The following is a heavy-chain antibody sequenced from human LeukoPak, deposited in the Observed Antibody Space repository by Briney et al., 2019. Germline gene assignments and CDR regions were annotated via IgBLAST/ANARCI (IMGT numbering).Heavy chain of an antibody. CDR2: ISSSSSTI. J-gene: IGHJ4*02. CDR1: GFTFSSYS. Sequence: PGGSLRLSCAASGFTFSSYSMNWVRQAPGKGLKWVSYISSSSSTIYYTDSVKGRFTISRDNAKNSLYLQMNSLRAEDTAVYYCAREGGTYFDYWGQGTLVTVSS. D-gene: IGHD1-26*01. CDR3: AREGGTYFDY. V-gene: IGHV3-48*04.